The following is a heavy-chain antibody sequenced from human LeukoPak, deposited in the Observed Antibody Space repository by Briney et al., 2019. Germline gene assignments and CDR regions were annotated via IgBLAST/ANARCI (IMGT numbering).Heavy chain of an antibody. D-gene: IGHD6-13*01. CDR1: GGSVSSGSYY. CDR2: IYYSGST. J-gene: IGHJ4*02. Sequence: PSETLSLTCTVSGGSVSSGSYYWSWIRQPPGKGLEWIGYIYYSGSTNYNPSLKSRVTISVDTSKNQFSLKLSSVTAADTAVYYCARYLYSSSCSFDYWGQGTLVTVSS. V-gene: IGHV4-61*01. CDR3: ARYLYSSSCSFDY.